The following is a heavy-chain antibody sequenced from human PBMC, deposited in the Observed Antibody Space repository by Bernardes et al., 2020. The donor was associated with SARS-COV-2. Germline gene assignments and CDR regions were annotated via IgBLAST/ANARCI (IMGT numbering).Heavy chain of an antibody. D-gene: IGHD2-15*01. CDR2: MSYDGRHK. CDR3: ATELVGGAEFDY. CDR1: GFTFSGYV. Sequence: GGSLRLSCVASGFTFSGYVIHWVRQAPGKGLEWVAMMSYDGRHKYYADSVKGRFTISRDNSKNTLYLQMNSLILEDTAFYYCATELVGGAEFDYWGQGTLVTVSS. J-gene: IGHJ4*02. V-gene: IGHV3-30*03.